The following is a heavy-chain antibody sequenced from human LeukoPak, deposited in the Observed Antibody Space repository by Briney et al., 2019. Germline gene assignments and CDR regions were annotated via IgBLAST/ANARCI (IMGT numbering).Heavy chain of an antibody. CDR1: GYTFTSYG. V-gene: IGHV1-18*01. CDR2: ISAYNGNT. J-gene: IGHJ4*02. CDR3: ARGGYDFWSGYYKDY. Sequence: GASVKVSCKASGYTFTSYGISWVRQAPGQGLEWMGWISAYNGNTNYAQKLQGRVTMTTDTSTSTAYMELRSLRSDDTAVYYCARGGYDFWSGYYKDYWGQGTLVTVSS. D-gene: IGHD3-3*01.